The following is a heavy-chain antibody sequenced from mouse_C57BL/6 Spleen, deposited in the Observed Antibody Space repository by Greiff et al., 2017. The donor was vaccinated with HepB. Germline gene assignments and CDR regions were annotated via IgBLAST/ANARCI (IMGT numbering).Heavy chain of an antibody. V-gene: IGHV1-82*01. Sequence: QVQLQQSGPELVKPGASVKISCKASGYAFSSSWMNWVQQRPGKGLEWIGRIYPGDGDTNYNGKFKGKATLTADKSPSTAYMQLSSLTSEDAAVYFCASSSGYWFAYWGQGTLVTVSA. CDR2: IYPGDGDT. CDR3: ASSSGYWFAY. J-gene: IGHJ3*01. CDR1: GYAFSSSW. D-gene: IGHD3-2*02.